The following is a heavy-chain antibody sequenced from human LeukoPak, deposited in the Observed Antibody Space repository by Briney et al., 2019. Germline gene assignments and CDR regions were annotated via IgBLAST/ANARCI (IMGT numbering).Heavy chain of an antibody. CDR1: WYTFTAYW. V-gene: IGHV5-51*01. Sequence: GESLKISCQGSWYTFTAYWIGRVRQLPGKGPELMGIICPGDSDNRYRPSSQGQVSISADKSFNPNHLQWGSLKASDTAMYYCTRHTLMGTPSTPFDYWGQGTPVTVSS. D-gene: IGHD2-8*01. CDR2: ICPGDSDN. J-gene: IGHJ4*02. CDR3: TRHTLMGTPSTPFDY.